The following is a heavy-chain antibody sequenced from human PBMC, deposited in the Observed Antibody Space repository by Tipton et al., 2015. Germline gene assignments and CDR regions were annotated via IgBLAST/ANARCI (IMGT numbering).Heavy chain of an antibody. V-gene: IGHV3-23*01. CDR2: ISGSGTP. J-gene: IGHJ4*02. CDR3: AKGRAGGFDG. Sequence: SLRLSCTASGFTFNDYAMNWVRQAPGKGLDWASTISGSGTPYYADSVKGRFTVSRDNSKNIQYLQMNSLRVEDTAVYFCAKGRAGGFDGWGQGTLVTVSS. D-gene: IGHD3-10*01. CDR1: GFTFNDYA.